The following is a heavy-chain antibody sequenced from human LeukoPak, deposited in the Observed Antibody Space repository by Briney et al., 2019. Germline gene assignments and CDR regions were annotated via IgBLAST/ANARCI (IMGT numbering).Heavy chain of an antibody. J-gene: IGHJ4*02. CDR2: ISWNSGSI. D-gene: IGHD6-13*01. CDR3: ARERDSSSWYLSDY. V-gene: IGHV3-9*01. CDR1: GFTFDDYA. Sequence: SGGSLRLSCAASGFTFDDYAMHWVRQAPGKGLEWVSGISWNSGSIDYADSVKGRFTISRENAKNSLYLQMNSLRAGDTAVYYCARERDSSSWYLSDYWGQGTLVTVSS.